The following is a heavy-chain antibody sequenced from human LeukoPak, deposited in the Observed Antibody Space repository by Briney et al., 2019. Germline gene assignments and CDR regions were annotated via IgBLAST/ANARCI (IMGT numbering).Heavy chain of an antibody. Sequence: SETLSLTCAVYGGSFSGYYWSWIRQPPGKGLEWIGDINHSGSTNYNPSLKGRVTISVGTSKNQFSLKLSSVTAADTAVFYCARGGAYCGGHCYLDFDSWGQGTLVTVSS. D-gene: IGHD2-21*02. J-gene: IGHJ4*02. CDR1: GGSFSGYY. CDR3: ARGGAYCGGHCYLDFDS. CDR2: INHSGST. V-gene: IGHV4-34*01.